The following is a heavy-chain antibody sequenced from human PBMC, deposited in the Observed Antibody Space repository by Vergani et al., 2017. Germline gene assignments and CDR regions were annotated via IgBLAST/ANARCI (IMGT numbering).Heavy chain of an antibody. CDR3: ARRKAFDI. J-gene: IGHJ3*02. CDR1: GYNFTDFW. V-gene: IGHV5-51*03. D-gene: IGHD1-14*01. CDR2: IYPDDSDT. Sequence: EVQLVQSGAEVKKPGESLKISCKTSGYNFTDFWIGGVRQMPGKGLEWMGIIYPDDSDTLYSPSFQGRVTISADKSINTAYLRWNSLRDSDTAIYYCARRKAFDIWGQGTMVTVSS.